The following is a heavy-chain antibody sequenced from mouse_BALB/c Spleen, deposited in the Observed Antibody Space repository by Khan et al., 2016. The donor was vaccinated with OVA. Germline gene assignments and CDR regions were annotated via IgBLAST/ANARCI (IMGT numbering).Heavy chain of an antibody. V-gene: IGHV9-3-1*01. D-gene: IGHD2-14*01. CDR3: ARVGYSGTMDY. CDR2: INTYTGEP. J-gene: IGHJ4*01. CDR1: GYTFTDYG. Sequence: QIQLVQSGLELKKPGETVKISCKASGYTFTDYGMNWAKQAPGKGLKWMGWINTYTGEPTYAGDFKGRFAFSLETSASTAYLQINNLKNEDTATYFCARVGYSGTMDYWGQGTSVTVSS.